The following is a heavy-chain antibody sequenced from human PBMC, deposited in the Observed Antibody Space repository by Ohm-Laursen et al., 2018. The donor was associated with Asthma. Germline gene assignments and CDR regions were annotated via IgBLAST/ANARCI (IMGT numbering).Heavy chain of an antibody. D-gene: IGHD2-15*01. CDR1: GYTFTSYG. CDR3: GRKQGSCIVSTCYSLDF. CDR2: INSVFRTT. J-gene: IGHJ4*02. V-gene: IGHV1-69*13. Sequence: ASVKVSCNASGYTFTSYGIGWVRQAPGQGLEWMGGINSVFRTTDYAQKFQGRVTITADESTATVYMELSSLRSDDTALYYCGRKQGSCIVSTCYSLDFWGQGTLVTVSS.